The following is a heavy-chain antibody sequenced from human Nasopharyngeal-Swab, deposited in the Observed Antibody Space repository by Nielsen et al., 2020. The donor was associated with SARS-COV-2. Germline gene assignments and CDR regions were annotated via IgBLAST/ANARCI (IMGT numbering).Heavy chain of an antibody. V-gene: IGHV3-74*01. D-gene: IGHD3-9*01. CDR2: VNEDGSRT. CDR1: GVIFSNYW. Sequence: GESLKISCVASGVIFSNYWMHWVRQAPGKGLVWVSRVNEDGSRTDYADSVRGRFTISRDNSKNTLYLQMNSLRAEDTAVYYCAKDLTPKYYDILTGYYEIDYWGQGTLVTVSS. CDR3: AKDLTPKYYDILTGYYEIDY. J-gene: IGHJ4*02.